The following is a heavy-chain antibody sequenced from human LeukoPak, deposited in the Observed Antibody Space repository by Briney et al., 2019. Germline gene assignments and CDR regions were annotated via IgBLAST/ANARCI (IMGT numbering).Heavy chain of an antibody. CDR1: GFSFSNYW. V-gene: IGHV3-7*01. J-gene: IGHJ6*02. D-gene: IGHD2-15*01. CDR3: ARRWNYGMDV. CDR2: IKQDGSQK. Sequence: GGSLRLSCAASGFSFSNYWMNWVRQAPGKGLEWVATIKQDGSQKTYVDSVKGRFTISRDNAKNSLYLQMNSLRAEDTAVYYCARRWNYGMDVWGQGTTVTVSS.